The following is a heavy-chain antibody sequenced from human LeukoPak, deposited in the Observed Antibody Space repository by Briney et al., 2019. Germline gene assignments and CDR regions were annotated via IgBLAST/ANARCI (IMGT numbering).Heavy chain of an antibody. Sequence: SETLSLTCTVSGGSISSSSYYWGWIRQPPGKGLEWIGSIYYSGSTYYNPSLKSRVTISVDTSKNQFSLKLSSVTAADTAVYYCAREDGGYDYDYYYYGMDVWGQGTTVTVSS. CDR2: IYYSGST. J-gene: IGHJ6*02. CDR3: AREDGGYDYDYYYYGMDV. D-gene: IGHD5-12*01. CDR1: GGSISSSSYY. V-gene: IGHV4-39*07.